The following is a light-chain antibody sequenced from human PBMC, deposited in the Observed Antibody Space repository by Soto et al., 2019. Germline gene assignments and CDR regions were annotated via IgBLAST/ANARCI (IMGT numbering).Light chain of an antibody. CDR1: SSDVGTYNY. CDR2: EVT. V-gene: IGLV2-8*01. Sequence: QSALTQPPSASGSPGQTVIISCTGTSSDVGTYNYVSWYQQHPGKAPKLMIFEVTKRPSGIPDRFSGSKSGNTASLTVSGLQTDDEADYYCSSYTDSNDFVLFGGGTKLTVL. CDR3: SSYTDSNDFVL. J-gene: IGLJ2*01.